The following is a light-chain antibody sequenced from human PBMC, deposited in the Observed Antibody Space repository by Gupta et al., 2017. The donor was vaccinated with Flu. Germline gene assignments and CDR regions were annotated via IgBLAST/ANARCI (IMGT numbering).Light chain of an antibody. CDR3: QVWDSTSDHPDVV. J-gene: IGLJ2*01. V-gene: IGLV3-21*02. CDR1: NIGGKS. Sequence: SYVLTQPPSVSVAPGQTARITCGENNIGGKSVHWYQQKPGQAPVLVVYDDSDRPSGTPERFSGSKSGNMATLAISRVEAGDEADYYCQVWDSTSDHPDVVFGGGTKLTVL. CDR2: DDS.